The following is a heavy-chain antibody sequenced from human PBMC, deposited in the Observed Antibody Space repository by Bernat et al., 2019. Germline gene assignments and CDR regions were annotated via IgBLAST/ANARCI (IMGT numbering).Heavy chain of an antibody. D-gene: IGHD3-3*02. Sequence: QVQLVESGGGVVQPGRSLRLSCAASGFTFSSYAMHWVRQAPGKGLEWVAVIPYDGSNKYYADSVKGRFTISRDNSKNTLYLQMNSLRAEETAVYYCAKVKHYWVRLSKREYGMDVWGQGSTVTVSS. CDR1: GFTFSSYA. J-gene: IGHJ6*02. CDR3: AKVKHYWVRLSKREYGMDV. CDR2: IPYDGSNK. V-gene: IGHV3-30-3*01.